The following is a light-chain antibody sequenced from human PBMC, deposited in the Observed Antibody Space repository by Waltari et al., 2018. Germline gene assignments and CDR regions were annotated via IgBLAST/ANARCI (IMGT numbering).Light chain of an antibody. CDR2: GNN. Sequence: QSVLTQPPSASGTPGQRVTISCSGSSYNIGGNTVNWYQQLPGRAPKLLIYGNNQRPSGVPDRFSGSKSGTSASLVISGLQSEDEADYYCATWDDSLSGFYVFGAGTRVTVL. CDR3: ATWDDSLSGFYV. V-gene: IGLV1-44*01. CDR1: SYNIGGNT. J-gene: IGLJ1*01.